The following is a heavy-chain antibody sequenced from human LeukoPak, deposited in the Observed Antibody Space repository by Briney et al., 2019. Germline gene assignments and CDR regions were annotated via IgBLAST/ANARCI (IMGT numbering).Heavy chain of an antibody. CDR2: IYNSGST. CDR1: GYSISSGYY. J-gene: IGHJ3*02. Sequence: SETLSLTCSVSGYSISSGYYWGWIRQPPGKGLEWIGSIYNSGSTYYNPSLKSRVTISVDTSKNQFSLKLSSVTAADTAVYYCARGSMIVVVTNFDIWGQGTMVTVSS. CDR3: ARGSMIVVVTNFDI. D-gene: IGHD3-22*01. V-gene: IGHV4-38-2*02.